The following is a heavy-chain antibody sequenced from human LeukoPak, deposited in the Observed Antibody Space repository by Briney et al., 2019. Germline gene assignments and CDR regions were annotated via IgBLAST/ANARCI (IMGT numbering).Heavy chain of an antibody. D-gene: IGHD6-19*01. CDR2: ISAYNGNT. Sequence: ASVKVSCKASGYTFTSYGISWVRQAPGQGLEWMAWISAYNGNTNYAQKVQGRVTMTTDTSTSTACMDLRSLRSDDTAVYYCARDLRYSSGWYHDAFDIWGQGTMVTVSS. CDR1: GYTFTSYG. V-gene: IGHV1-18*01. J-gene: IGHJ3*02. CDR3: ARDLRYSSGWYHDAFDI.